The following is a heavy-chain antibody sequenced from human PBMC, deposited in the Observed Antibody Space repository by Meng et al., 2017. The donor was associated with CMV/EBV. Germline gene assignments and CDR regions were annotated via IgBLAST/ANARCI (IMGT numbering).Heavy chain of an antibody. CDR1: GGSFSGYY. CDR3: ARLGGSIVVSDY. J-gene: IGHJ4*02. D-gene: IGHD2-15*01. CDR2: INHSGST. Sequence: TRAVYGGSFSGYYWSWIRQHPGKGLEWIGEINHSGSTNYNPSLKSRVTISVDTSKNQFSLQLSSVTAADTAVYYCARLGGSIVVSDYWGQGTLVTVSS. V-gene: IGHV4-34*01.